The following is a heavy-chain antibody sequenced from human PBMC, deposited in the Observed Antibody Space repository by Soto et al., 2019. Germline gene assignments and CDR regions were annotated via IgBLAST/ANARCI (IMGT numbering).Heavy chain of an antibody. CDR2: ISNGGDAV. V-gene: IGHV3-11*01. CDR3: AKENWYLDL. Sequence: QVPLVESGGGLVKPGGSLRLSCAASGFTFSDYYMSWIRQVPGKGLEWVSYISNGGDAVHYADSVKGRFTISRENADNSLYLQMNSLKVEDTAVYYCAKENWYLDLWGRGTLVTVSS. J-gene: IGHJ2*01. CDR1: GFTFSDYY.